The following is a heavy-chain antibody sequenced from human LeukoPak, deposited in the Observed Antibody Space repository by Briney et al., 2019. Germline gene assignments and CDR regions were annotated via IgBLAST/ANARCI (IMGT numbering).Heavy chain of an antibody. V-gene: IGHV3-30*03. Sequence: PGGSLRLSCAASGLTLSRYGMHWVRQAPGKGLEWVAVISYDGSTKNYADSVKDRFTISRDNSENTLYLQMSSLRVEDTAVYYCAGVPNVREGEWFDPWGQGTLATVSS. D-gene: IGHD3-16*01. J-gene: IGHJ5*02. CDR2: ISYDGSTK. CDR3: AGVPNVREGEWFDP. CDR1: GLTLSRYG.